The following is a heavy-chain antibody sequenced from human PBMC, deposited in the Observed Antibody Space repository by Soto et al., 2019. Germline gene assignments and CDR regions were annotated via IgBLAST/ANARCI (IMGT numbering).Heavy chain of an antibody. CDR3: TRGAVMPDS. V-gene: IGHV3-23*01. CDR1: GFTFDSFA. CDR2: ISASGGST. Sequence: EVQLLESGGGLEQPGGSLRLSCAASGFTFDSFAMTWVRRAPGKGLEWVSAISASGGSTFYADSVKGRFTISRDSSKNTLYLQMNSLRAEDTAVYYCTRGAVMPDSWGQGTLVTVSS. J-gene: IGHJ4*02. D-gene: IGHD3-16*01.